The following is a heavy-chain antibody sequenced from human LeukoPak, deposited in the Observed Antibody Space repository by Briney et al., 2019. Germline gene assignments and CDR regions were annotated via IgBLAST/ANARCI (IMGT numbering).Heavy chain of an antibody. J-gene: IGHJ5*01. Sequence: GGSLRLSCAASGFTFSDYYMSWIRQAPGKGLEWVPYISSNGNTMYYADSVKGRFTISRANAKNSLYLQMNSLRADDTAVYYCVRFVSAATAGRSTGFDSWGQGTLVTVSS. CDR1: GFTFSDYY. V-gene: IGHV3-11*01. CDR3: VRFVSAATAGRSTGFDS. D-gene: IGHD6-13*01. CDR2: ISSNGNTM.